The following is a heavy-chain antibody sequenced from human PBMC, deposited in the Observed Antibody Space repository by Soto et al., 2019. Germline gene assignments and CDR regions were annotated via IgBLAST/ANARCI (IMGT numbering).Heavy chain of an antibody. CDR1: GFTFSSYS. D-gene: IGHD6-13*01. CDR2: ISSSSSYI. CDR3: ATIKGAGSSWYDY. J-gene: IGHJ4*02. V-gene: IGHV3-21*01. Sequence: GGSLRLSCAASGFTFSSYSMNWVRQAPGKGLEWVSSISSSSSYIYYADSVKGRFTISRDNAKNSLYLQMNSLRAEDTAVYYCATIKGAGSSWYDYWGQGTLVTVSS.